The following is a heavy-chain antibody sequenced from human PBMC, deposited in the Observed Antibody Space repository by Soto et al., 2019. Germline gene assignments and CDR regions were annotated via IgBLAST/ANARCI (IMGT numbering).Heavy chain of an antibody. J-gene: IGHJ5*02. CDR1: GYSFTSYW. CDR3: ARQRDAAAGIYRWFDP. Sequence: GESLKISCKGSGYSFTSYWIGWVRQMPGKGLEWMGIIYPGDSDTRYSPSFQGQVTISADKSISTAYLQWSSLKASDTAMYYCARQRDAAAGIYRWFDPWGQGTLVTVSS. D-gene: IGHD6-13*01. V-gene: IGHV5-51*01. CDR2: IYPGDSDT.